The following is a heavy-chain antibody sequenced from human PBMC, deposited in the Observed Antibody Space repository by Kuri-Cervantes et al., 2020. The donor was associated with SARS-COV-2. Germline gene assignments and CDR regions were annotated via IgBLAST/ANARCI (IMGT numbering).Heavy chain of an antibody. CDR2: IRAYNGNT. CDR3: ARGLVTIFGVVNDAFDI. D-gene: IGHD3-3*01. Sequence: SVPVSCQDCVYTFTSYCISWLRQAPGQGLEWMGWIRAYNGNTNYAQKLQGRVTMTTDTSTSTAYMELRSPRSDDTAVYYCARGLVTIFGVVNDAFDIWGQGTMVTVSS. V-gene: IGHV1-18*04. J-gene: IGHJ3*02. CDR1: VYTFTSYC.